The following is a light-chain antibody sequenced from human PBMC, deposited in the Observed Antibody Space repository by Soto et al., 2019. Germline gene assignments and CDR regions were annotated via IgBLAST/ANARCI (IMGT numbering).Light chain of an antibody. J-gene: IGKJ5*01. CDR1: QSVRND. CDR3: QQYNNWPIT. Sequence: EMVMTQSPATLSVSPGERATLSCRASQSVRNDLAWYQQKPGQAPSLLIYDASTRATGIPARFSGSGSGTEFTLSISSLQSEDFAFYYCQQYNNWPITFGQGTRLKIK. V-gene: IGKV3-15*01. CDR2: DAS.